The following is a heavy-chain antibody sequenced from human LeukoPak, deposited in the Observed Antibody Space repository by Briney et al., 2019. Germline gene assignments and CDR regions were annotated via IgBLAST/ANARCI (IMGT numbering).Heavy chain of an antibody. D-gene: IGHD3-22*01. J-gene: IGHJ5*02. CDR1: GYTFTSYD. Sequence: ASVKVSCKXSGYTFTSYDINWVRQATRQGLEWMGWMNPNSGNTGYAQKFQGRVTITRNTSISTAYMELSSLRSEDTAVYYCARGGQPGDYYDSSGYYPDFDPWGQGTLVTVSS. CDR3: ARGGQPGDYYDSSGYYPDFDP. CDR2: MNPNSGNT. V-gene: IGHV1-8*03.